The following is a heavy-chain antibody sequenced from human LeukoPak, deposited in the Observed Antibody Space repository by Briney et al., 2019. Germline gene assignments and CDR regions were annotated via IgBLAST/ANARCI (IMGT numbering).Heavy chain of an antibody. Sequence: GGSLRLSCAASGFTFSSCALTWVRQAPGKGLEWVSTISGTGVTTFYADSVRGRFTISRDNSKNTLYLQMSSLRAEDTAVYYCATHYDTSGYHYFDFWGQGTLVTVSS. D-gene: IGHD3-22*01. J-gene: IGHJ4*02. CDR3: ATHYDTSGYHYFDF. CDR1: GFTFSSCA. CDR2: ISGTGVTT. V-gene: IGHV3-23*01.